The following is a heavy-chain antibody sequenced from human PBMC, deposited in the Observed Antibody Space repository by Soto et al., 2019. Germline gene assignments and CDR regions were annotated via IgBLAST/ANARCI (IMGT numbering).Heavy chain of an antibody. J-gene: IGHJ5*02. CDR3: ARDYVYYDSSGYYDSWFDP. V-gene: IGHV1-69*13. Sequence: SVKVSCKASGGTFSSYAISWVRQAPGQGLEWMGGIIPIFGTANYAQKFQGRVTITADESTSTAYMELSSLRSEDTAVYYCARDYVYYDSSGYYDSWFDPWGQGTLVTVSS. CDR1: GGTFSSYA. D-gene: IGHD3-22*01. CDR2: IIPIFGTA.